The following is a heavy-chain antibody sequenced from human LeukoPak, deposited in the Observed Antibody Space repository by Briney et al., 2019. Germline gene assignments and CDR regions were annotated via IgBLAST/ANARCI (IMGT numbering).Heavy chain of an antibody. CDR2: ISSSGSST. CDR3: ARHVGAGGYFDN. J-gene: IGHJ4*02. D-gene: IGHD6-13*01. CDR1: GFTFSSYA. Sequence: GGSLRLSCAASGFTFSSYAMSWVRQAPGKGLECISYISSSGSSTYYADSVKGRLTISRDNAKKSLYLQMNSLRADDTAVYYCARHVGAGGYFDNWGQGTLVTVSS. V-gene: IGHV3-48*04.